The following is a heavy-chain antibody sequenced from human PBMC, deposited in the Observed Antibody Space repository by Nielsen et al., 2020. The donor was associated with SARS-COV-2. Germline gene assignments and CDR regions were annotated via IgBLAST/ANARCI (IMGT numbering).Heavy chain of an antibody. J-gene: IGHJ4*02. CDR1: GYTFTSYY. V-gene: IGHV1-18*04. CDR3: ARVYGDYLPYYFDY. CDR2: ISAYNGNT. D-gene: IGHD4-17*01. Sequence: ASVKVSCKASGYTFTSYYMHWVRQAPGQGLEWMGWISAYNGNTNYAQKLQGRVTMTTDTSTSTAYMELRSLRSDDTAVYYCARVYGDYLPYYFDYWGQGTLVTVSS.